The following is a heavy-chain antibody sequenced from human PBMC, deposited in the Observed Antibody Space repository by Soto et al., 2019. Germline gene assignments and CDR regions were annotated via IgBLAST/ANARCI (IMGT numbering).Heavy chain of an antibody. D-gene: IGHD3-10*01. J-gene: IGHJ6*03. V-gene: IGHV4-34*01. CDR2: INDSGNI. Sequence: QVQLQQWGAGLLKPSETLSLTCAVYGGSFRGYQWSWIRQTPGKGLEWIGEINDSGNINYNPSLKSRVTILLDTPKKQISLKLSSVTAADSAVYYSARGLILWFGELSRRGGYYYYLDVWGKGNTVTVSS. CDR1: GGSFRGYQ. CDR3: ARGLILWFGELSRRGGYYYYLDV.